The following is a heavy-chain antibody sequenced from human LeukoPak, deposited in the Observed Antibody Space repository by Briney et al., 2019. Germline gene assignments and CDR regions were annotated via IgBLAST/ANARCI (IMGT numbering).Heavy chain of an antibody. CDR3: ARHDPPKLYCSSTSCRVAFDI. J-gene: IGHJ3*02. Sequence: GESLKISCKGSGYSFTSYWIGWVRQMPGKGLEWMGIIYPGDSDTRYSPSFQGQVTISADKSISTAYLQWSSLKASDTAMYYCARHDPPKLYCSSTSCRVAFDIWGQGTMVTVSS. CDR1: GYSFTSYW. D-gene: IGHD2-2*01. CDR2: IYPGDSDT. V-gene: IGHV5-51*01.